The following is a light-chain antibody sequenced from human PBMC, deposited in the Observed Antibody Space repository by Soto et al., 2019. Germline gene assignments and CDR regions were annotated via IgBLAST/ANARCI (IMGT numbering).Light chain of an antibody. CDR2: GAS. Sequence: EVVMTQSPGTLSVSPGERATLSCRASQSISTNVGWYQQRPGQAPRLLIYGASTRATGIPARFSGSGSGTEFTLTISRLESEDSAVYYCQQYNAGNQITLGEGTRLEIK. V-gene: IGKV3-15*01. CDR3: QQYNAGNQIT. CDR1: QSISTN. J-gene: IGKJ5*01.